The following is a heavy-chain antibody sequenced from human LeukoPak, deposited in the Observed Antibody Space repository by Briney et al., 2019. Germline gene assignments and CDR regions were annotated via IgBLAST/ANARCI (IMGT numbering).Heavy chain of an antibody. CDR3: ARADYYRFDY. CDR1: GFTFTSYS. CDR2: ITSSGNHI. Sequence: GGSLRLSCAASGFTFTSYSLNWVRQAPGKGLEWVSYITSSGNHIYYADSVKGRFTISRDNAKNSLYLQMNSLRAEDTAVYSCARADYYRFDYWGQGTLVTVSS. V-gene: IGHV3-21*05. J-gene: IGHJ4*02. D-gene: IGHD3-22*01.